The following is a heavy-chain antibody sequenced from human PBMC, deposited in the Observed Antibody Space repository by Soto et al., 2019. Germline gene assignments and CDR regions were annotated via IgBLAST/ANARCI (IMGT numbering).Heavy chain of an antibody. CDR3: ARDASXYSLWSGYYPSRNGMDV. J-gene: IGHJ6*01. CDR1: GFTFSSFG. D-gene: IGHD3-3*01. V-gene: IGHV3-33*01. CDR2: IWYDGSKK. Sequence: GGSLRRSGGASGFTFSSFGMHWVRQAPDKGLEWVSLIWYDGSKKSYGDSVKGRFTISRDNCRNTVYLQMNSLRSDDTAVYYCARDASXYSLWSGYYPSRNGMDVWGQGTTVTVSS.